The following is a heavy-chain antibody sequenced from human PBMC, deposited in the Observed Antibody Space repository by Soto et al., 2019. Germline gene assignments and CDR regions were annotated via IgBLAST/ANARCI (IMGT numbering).Heavy chain of an antibody. J-gene: IGHJ4*02. CDR3: ARDLVGVTC. Sequence: DSVKGRFTISRDNAKNSLYLQMNSLRAEDTAVYYCARDLVGVTCWGQGTLVTVSS. V-gene: IGHV3-21*06. D-gene: IGHD1-26*01.